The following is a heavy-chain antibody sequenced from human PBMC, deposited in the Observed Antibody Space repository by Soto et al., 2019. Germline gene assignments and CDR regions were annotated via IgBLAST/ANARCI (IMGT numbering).Heavy chain of an antibody. D-gene: IGHD3-16*02. CDR3: YCPVGGIVVREKEVP. V-gene: IGHV5-51*06. CDR1: GYTFTNYW. Sequence: GESLKISCRGSGYTFTNYWIGWVRQMPGKGLEWMAIIYPGDSDTRYSPSLQGQVTISSDESTNTAYLQWRRLKASDTAMYYCYCPVGGIVVREKEVPWGQGTLVTVSS. CDR2: IYPGDSDT. J-gene: IGHJ5*02.